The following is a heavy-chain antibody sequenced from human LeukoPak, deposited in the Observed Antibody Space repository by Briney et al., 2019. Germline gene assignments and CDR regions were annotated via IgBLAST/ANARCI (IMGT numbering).Heavy chain of an antibody. J-gene: IGHJ4*02. V-gene: IGHV1-8*01. Sequence: ASVKVSCKASGYTFTNFDINWVRQASGQSLEWVGWMTPNNGNAGFAQKLQGRVTLTRDTSISTAFMELSSLKSEDTAIYYCTRGDYWGQGTPVTVSS. CDR2: MTPNNGNA. CDR1: GYTFTNFD. CDR3: TRGDY.